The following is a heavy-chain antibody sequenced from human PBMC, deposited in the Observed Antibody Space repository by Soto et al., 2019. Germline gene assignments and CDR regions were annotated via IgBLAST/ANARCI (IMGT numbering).Heavy chain of an antibody. CDR1: GYSFPDYS. V-gene: IGHV1-18*01. D-gene: IGHD3-10*01. Sequence: ASVKVSCKTSGYSFPDYSIIWVRQAPGQGLEWLGWITVYSGHTNYAPSLQGRITITTDTATSTVYMELTTLRSDDTAVYSCARGKTSYLSYLEYWG. CDR2: ITVYSGHT. J-gene: IGHJ4*01. CDR3: ARGKTSYLSYLEY.